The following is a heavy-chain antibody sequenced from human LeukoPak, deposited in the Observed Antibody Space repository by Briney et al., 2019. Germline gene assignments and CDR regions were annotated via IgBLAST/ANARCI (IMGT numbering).Heavy chain of an antibody. CDR3: ARDQDSGPNWFDP. V-gene: IGHV3-7*01. J-gene: IGHJ5*02. D-gene: IGHD5-12*01. Sequence: PGGSLRLSCAASGFTFSNYWMTWVRQAPGKGLEWVANIKHDGSVDYYLDSVKGRFTISRDNAKSSMWLQMNSLRDEDTAVYYCARDQDSGPNWFDPWGQGTLVTVSS. CDR2: IKHDGSVD. CDR1: GFTFSNYW.